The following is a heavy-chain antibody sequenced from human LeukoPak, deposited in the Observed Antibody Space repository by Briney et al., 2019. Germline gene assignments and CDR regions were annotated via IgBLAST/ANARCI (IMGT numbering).Heavy chain of an antibody. J-gene: IGHJ4*02. CDR2: INSNGGRT. CDR3: VKDLYYDNSGYYSGAFDY. D-gene: IGHD3-22*01. Sequence: GGSLRLSCSASGFTFKKYAMHWVRQAPGKGLEYVSSINSNGGRTYYADSVKGRFTISRDNSKNTLFLQMSSLRVEDTAVYYCVKDLYYDNSGYYSGAFDYWGQGTLVTVSS. V-gene: IGHV3-64D*06. CDR1: GFTFKKYA.